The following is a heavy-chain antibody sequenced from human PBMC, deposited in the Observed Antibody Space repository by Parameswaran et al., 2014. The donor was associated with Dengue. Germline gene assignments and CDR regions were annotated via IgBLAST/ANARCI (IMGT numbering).Heavy chain of an antibody. V-gene: IGHV3-21*01. Sequence: WIRQPPGKGLEWVSSISSSSSYIYYADSVKGRFTISRDNAKNSLYLQMNSLRAEDTAVYYCAREFTIFPTYYYGMDVWGQGTTVTVSS. D-gene: IGHD3-9*01. J-gene: IGHJ6*02. CDR3: AREFTIFPTYYYGMDV. CDR2: ISSSSSYI.